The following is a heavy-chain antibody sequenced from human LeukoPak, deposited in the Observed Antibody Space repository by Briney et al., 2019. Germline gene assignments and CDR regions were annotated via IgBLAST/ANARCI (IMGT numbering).Heavy chain of an antibody. CDR3: ARAGSSSWTSYYYYGMDV. CDR1: GGSISSYY. CDR2: IYYSGST. Sequence: SETLSLTCTVSGGSISSYYWSWIRQPPGKGLEWIGYIYYSGSTNYNPSLKSRVTISVDTSKNQFSLKLSSVTAADKAVYYCARAGSSSWTSYYYYGMDVWGKGTTVTVSS. V-gene: IGHV4-59*01. D-gene: IGHD6-13*01. J-gene: IGHJ6*04.